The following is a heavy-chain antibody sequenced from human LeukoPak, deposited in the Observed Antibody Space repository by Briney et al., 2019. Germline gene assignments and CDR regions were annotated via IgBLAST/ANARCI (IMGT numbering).Heavy chain of an antibody. V-gene: IGHV3-23*01. CDR1: GFTFSSYA. J-gene: IGHJ4*02. CDR3: AKYRDYGGNSGGDY. CDR2: ISGSGGST. D-gene: IGHD4-23*01. Sequence: AGGSLRLSCAASGFTFSSYAMSWVRQAPGKGLEWVSAISGSGGSTYYADSVKGRFTISRDNSKNTLYLQMNSLRAEDTAVYYCAKYRDYGGNSGGDYWGQGTLVTVSS.